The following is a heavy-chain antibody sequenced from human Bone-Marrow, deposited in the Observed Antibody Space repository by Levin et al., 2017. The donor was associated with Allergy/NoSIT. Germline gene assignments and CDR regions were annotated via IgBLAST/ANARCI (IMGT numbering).Heavy chain of an antibody. CDR1: GFTFSSYG. D-gene: IGHD6-13*01. CDR2: IWYDGSNK. V-gene: IGHV3-33*01. CDR3: ARGQPYYYYYGMDV. J-gene: IGHJ6*02. Sequence: GESLKISCAASGFTFSSYGMHWVRQAPGKGLEWVAVIWYDGSNKYYADSVKGRFTISRDNSKNTLYLQMNSLRAEDTAVYYCARGQPYYYYYGMDVWGQGTTVTVSS.